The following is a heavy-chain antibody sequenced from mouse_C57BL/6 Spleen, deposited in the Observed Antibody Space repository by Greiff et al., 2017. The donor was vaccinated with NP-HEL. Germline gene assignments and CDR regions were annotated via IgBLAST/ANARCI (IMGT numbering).Heavy chain of an antibody. CDR1: GFTFSSYT. CDR3: ARQRDYDGYFDV. Sequence: EVMLVESGGGLVKPGGSLKLSCAASGFTFSSYTMSWVRQTPEKRLEWVATISGGGGNTYYPDSVKGRFTISRDNAKNTLYLQMSSLRSEDTALYYCARQRDYDGYFDVWGTGTTVTVSS. J-gene: IGHJ1*03. CDR2: ISGGGGNT. V-gene: IGHV5-9*01. D-gene: IGHD2-4*01.